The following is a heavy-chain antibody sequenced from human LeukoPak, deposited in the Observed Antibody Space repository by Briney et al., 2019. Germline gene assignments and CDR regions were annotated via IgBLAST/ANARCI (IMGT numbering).Heavy chain of an antibody. D-gene: IGHD3-10*01. J-gene: IGHJ6*03. Sequence: SETLSLTCAVYGGSFSGYYWSWIRQPPGKGLEWIGEINHSGSTNYNPSLKSRVTISVDTSKNQFSLKLSSVTAADTAVYYCARGLRYPGRYMDVWGKGTTVTVSS. V-gene: IGHV4-34*01. CDR2: INHSGST. CDR1: GGSFSGYY. CDR3: ARGLRYPGRYMDV.